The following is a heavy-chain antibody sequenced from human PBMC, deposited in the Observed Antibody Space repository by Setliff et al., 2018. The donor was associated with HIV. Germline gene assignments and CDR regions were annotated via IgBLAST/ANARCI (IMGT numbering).Heavy chain of an antibody. CDR1: GYTFTSYG. Sequence: ASVKVSCKASGYTFTSYGISWVRQAPGQGLEWMGWISAHNGNTNYAQKLQGRVTMTTDTSTSTAYMELRSLRSDDTAVYYCARDRRHEALRYYYYYMDVWGKGTTVTVSS. CDR3: ARDRRHEALRYYYYYMDV. J-gene: IGHJ6*03. CDR2: ISAHNGNT. D-gene: IGHD6-25*01. V-gene: IGHV1-18*01.